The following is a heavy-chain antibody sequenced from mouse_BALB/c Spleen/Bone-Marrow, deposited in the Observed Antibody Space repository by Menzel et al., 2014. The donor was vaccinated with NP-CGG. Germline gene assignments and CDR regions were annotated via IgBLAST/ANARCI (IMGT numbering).Heavy chain of an antibody. CDR3: ARGNDQGYPMDY. J-gene: IGHJ4*01. CDR2: ISSGSSSI. V-gene: IGHV5-17*02. D-gene: IGHD3-1*01. CDR1: GFTFSSFG. Sequence: EVQGVESGGGLVQPGGSRKLSCAPSGFTFSSFGMHWVRQAPEKGLEWVAYISSGSSSIYYADTVKGRFTISRDNSKNILFLQMTSLRSEDTDMYHCARGNDQGYPMDYLGLGISVTVSS.